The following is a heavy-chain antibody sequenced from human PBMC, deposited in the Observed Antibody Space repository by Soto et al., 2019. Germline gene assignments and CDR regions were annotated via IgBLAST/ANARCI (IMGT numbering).Heavy chain of an antibody. CDR2: IWYDGSNK. Sequence: PGGSLRLSCAASGFTFSSYGMHWVRQAPGKGLEWVAVIWYDGSNKYYADSVKGRFTISRDNSKNTLYLQMNSLRAEDTAVYYCARDLERIAARGHYYGMDVWGQGTTVTVSS. CDR3: ARDLERIAARGHYYGMDV. V-gene: IGHV3-33*01. CDR1: GFTFSSYG. J-gene: IGHJ6*02. D-gene: IGHD6-6*01.